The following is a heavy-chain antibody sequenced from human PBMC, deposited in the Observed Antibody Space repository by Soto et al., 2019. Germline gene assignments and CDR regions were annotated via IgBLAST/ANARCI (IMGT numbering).Heavy chain of an antibody. CDR2: INPNSGGT. J-gene: IGHJ5*02. CDR1: GYTFTGYY. CDR3: ARGYSSAPLDP. D-gene: IGHD6-25*01. Sequence: QVQLVQSGAEVKKPWASVKVSCKASGYTFTGYYMHWVRQAPGQGLEWMGWINPNSGGTNDAQKFQGRVTMTKDTAISTADMELSSLRSDGTAVYYGARGYSSAPLDPWGQGTLVTVSS. V-gene: IGHV1-2*02.